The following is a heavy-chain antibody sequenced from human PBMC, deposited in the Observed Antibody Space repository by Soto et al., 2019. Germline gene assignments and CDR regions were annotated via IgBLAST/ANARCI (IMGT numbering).Heavy chain of an antibody. V-gene: IGHV3-9*01. CDR3: AKGGGYSNYYYFDY. Sequence: GGSLILSCAASGFTFDDYAMHWVRQVPGKGLEWVSGITWNSGNIGYADSVKGRFTISRDNAKYSLYLQMNSLRAEDTAFYYCAKGGGYSNYYYFDYWGRGTLVTVSS. D-gene: IGHD4-4*01. J-gene: IGHJ4*02. CDR1: GFTFDDYA. CDR2: ITWNSGNI.